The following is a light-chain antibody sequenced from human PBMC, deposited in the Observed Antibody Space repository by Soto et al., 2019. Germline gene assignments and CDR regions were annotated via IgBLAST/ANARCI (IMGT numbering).Light chain of an antibody. Sequence: EIVLTQSPGTLSLSPGERTTLSCRASQSVSSTYLAWYQQRPGQAPRLLISGASSRATGIPDRFSGSGSGTDFTLTISGLEPEDFALYYCQQYHNSPLTCGQGTKVDIK. CDR3: QQYHNSPLT. V-gene: IGKV3-20*01. CDR1: QSVSSTY. J-gene: IGKJ1*01. CDR2: GAS.